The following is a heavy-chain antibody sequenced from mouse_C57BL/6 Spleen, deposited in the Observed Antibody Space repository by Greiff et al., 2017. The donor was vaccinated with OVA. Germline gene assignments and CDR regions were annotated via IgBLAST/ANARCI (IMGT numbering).Heavy chain of an antibody. D-gene: IGHD1-1*01. Sequence: VQLQESGAELVKPGASVKISCKASGYAFSSYWMNWVKQRPGKGLEWIGQIYPGDGDTNYNGKFKGKATLTADKSSSTAYMQLSSLTSEDSAVYFCARSITTVVDYAMDDWGQGTSVTVSS. V-gene: IGHV1-80*01. CDR1: GYAFSSYW. J-gene: IGHJ4*01. CDR2: IYPGDGDT. CDR3: ARSITTVVDYAMDD.